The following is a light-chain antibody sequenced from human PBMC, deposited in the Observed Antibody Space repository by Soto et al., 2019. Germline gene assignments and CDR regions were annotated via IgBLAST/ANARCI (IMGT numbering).Light chain of an antibody. CDR2: AENSGNY. J-gene: IGLJ3*02. CDR3: ETWDSNTRV. CDR1: SGHSGNI. Sequence: QLVLTQSSSASASLGSSVKLTCTLDSGHSGNIIAWHQQQPGKAPRYLMRAENSGNYNKGSGVPDRFSGSSSGADRYLSISNLQSEDEAEYYCETWDSNTRVYGGGTKRTVL. V-gene: IGLV4-60*03.